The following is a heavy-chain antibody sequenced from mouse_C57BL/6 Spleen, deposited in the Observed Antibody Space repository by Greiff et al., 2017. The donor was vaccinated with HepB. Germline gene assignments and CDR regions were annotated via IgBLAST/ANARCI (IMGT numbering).Heavy chain of an antibody. J-gene: IGHJ2*01. D-gene: IGHD2-4*01. CDR3: AFYDYDYFDY. CDR1: GYTFTSYT. V-gene: IGHV1-4*01. CDR2: INHSSGYT. Sequence: QVQLQQSGAELARPGASVKMSCKASGYTFTSYTMHWVKQRPGQGLEWIGYINHSSGYTKYNQKFKDKATLTADKSSSTAYMQLSSLTSEDSAVYYCAFYDYDYFDYWGQGTTLTVSS.